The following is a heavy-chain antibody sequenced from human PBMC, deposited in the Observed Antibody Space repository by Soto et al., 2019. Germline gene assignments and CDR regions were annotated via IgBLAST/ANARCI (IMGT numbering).Heavy chain of an antibody. Sequence: GESLKISCSVSGYTFTNYWIGWVRQLPGKGLEWMGVIYPGDSEIRYTPSFQGQVTISADKSIRTAYLHWNSLKASDTAMYYCARQNQLTGYYGMDVWGQGTTVTVSS. CDR3: ARQNQLTGYYGMDV. CDR2: IYPGDSEI. J-gene: IGHJ6*02. CDR1: GYTFTNYW. V-gene: IGHV5-51*01. D-gene: IGHD1-20*01.